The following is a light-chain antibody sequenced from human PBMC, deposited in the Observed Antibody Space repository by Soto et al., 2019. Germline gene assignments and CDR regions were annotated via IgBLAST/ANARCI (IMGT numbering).Light chain of an antibody. CDR1: QSVTNW. Sequence: DIQMTQSPSTLSASVGDRVTITCRASQSVTNWLAWYQQKPGKAPKLLIFDASSLQSGVPSRFSGGGSGTDFALTITSLQAEDFATYYCQQYDSFSVTFGQGTKVDIK. CDR3: QQYDSFSVT. V-gene: IGKV1-5*01. J-gene: IGKJ1*01. CDR2: DAS.